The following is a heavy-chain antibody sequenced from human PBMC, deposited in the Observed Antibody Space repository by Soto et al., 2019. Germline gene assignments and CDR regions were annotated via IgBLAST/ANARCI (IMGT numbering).Heavy chain of an antibody. J-gene: IGHJ4*02. CDR1: GFTFSSHG. CDR2: IWYDGSNK. CDR3: VRDGWYSIQAPY. D-gene: IGHD6-19*01. V-gene: IGHV3-33*01. Sequence: QVQLVESGGGVVQPGRSLRLSCAASGFTFSSHGMHWVRQAPGKGLEWVAVIWYDGSNKYYADSVKGRFTISRDDSKNMVYLQMNSPRAEDTAVYYCVRDGWYSIQAPYWGQGTLVTVSS.